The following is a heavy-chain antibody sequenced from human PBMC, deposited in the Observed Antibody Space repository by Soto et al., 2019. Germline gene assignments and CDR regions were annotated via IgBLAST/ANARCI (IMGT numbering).Heavy chain of an antibody. Sequence: VQLVESGGGVVQPGRSLRLSCAASGFTFSSYAMHWVRQAPGKGLEWVAVISYDGSNKYYADSVKGRFTISRDNSKNTLYLQMNSLRAEDTAVYYCARVLSYGYFDYWGQGTLVTVSS. CDR3: ARVLSYGYFDY. CDR1: GFTFSSYA. J-gene: IGHJ4*02. D-gene: IGHD2-2*01. V-gene: IGHV3-30-3*01. CDR2: ISYDGSNK.